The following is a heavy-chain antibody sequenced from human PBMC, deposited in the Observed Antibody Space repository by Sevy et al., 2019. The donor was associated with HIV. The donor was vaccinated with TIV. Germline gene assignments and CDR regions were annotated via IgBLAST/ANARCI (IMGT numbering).Heavy chain of an antibody. Sequence: SETLSLTCTVSGGSISSSSYYWGWIRQPPGKGLEWIGSIYYGGSTYYNPSLKSRVTISVDTSKNQFSLKLSSVTAADTAAYYCARHGRVVAANNWFDPWGQGTLVTVSS. CDR1: GGSISSSSYY. V-gene: IGHV4-39*01. J-gene: IGHJ5*02. CDR3: ARHGRVVAANNWFDP. D-gene: IGHD2-15*01. CDR2: IYYGGST.